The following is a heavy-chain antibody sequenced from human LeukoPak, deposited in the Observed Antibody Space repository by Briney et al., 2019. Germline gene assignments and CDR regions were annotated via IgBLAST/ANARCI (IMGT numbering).Heavy chain of an antibody. CDR2: MADSGST. CDR1: GGSISSSRYY. D-gene: IGHD1-26*01. V-gene: IGHV4-39*01. CDR3: ASRVYSGSYNWYFDL. J-gene: IGHJ2*01. Sequence: PSETLSLTCTVSGGSISSSRYYWGWIGQPPGKGLEWIGRMADSGSTYNNPSLKRRVTISVDTSKNQFSLKLSSVTAPDTAVYYCASRVYSGSYNWYFDLWGRGTLVTVSS.